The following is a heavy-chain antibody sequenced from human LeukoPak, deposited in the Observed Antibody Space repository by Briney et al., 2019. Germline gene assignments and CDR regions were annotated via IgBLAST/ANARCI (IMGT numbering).Heavy chain of an antibody. Sequence: GGSLRLSCAASGFTFSSYAMSWVRQAPGKGLEWVSSISSSSSYIYYADSVKGRFTISRDNAKNSLYLQMNSLRAEDTAVYYCARDLSSGYYVWGQGTLVTVSS. CDR1: GFTFSSYA. D-gene: IGHD3-22*01. CDR3: ARDLSSGYYV. V-gene: IGHV3-21*01. CDR2: ISSSSSYI. J-gene: IGHJ4*02.